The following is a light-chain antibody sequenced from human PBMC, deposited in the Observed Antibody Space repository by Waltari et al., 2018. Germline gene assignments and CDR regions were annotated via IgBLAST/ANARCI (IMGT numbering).Light chain of an antibody. CDR1: QGISSY. Sequence: ATRITQSPSSLSASTGDSVTITCRASQGISSYLAWYQQKPGKAPKLLIYAASTLQSGVPTMFSGSGSGTDFTLTICYLQSEDFAAYCGRQYYSDPSGFEGGPKVEIK. CDR2: AAS. CDR3: RQYYSDPSG. J-gene: IGKJ4*02. V-gene: IGKV1-8*01.